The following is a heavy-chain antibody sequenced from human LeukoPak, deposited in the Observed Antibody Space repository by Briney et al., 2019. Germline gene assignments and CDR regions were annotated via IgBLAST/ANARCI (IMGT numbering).Heavy chain of an antibody. Sequence: SVKGSCKASGGTFSSYAISWVRQAPGQGLEWMGRIIPILGIANYAQKFQGRVTITADKSTSTAYMELSSLRSEDTAVYYCASEMATIVAFDIWGQGTMVTVSS. V-gene: IGHV1-69*04. J-gene: IGHJ3*02. D-gene: IGHD5-24*01. CDR2: IIPILGIA. CDR3: ASEMATIVAFDI. CDR1: GGTFSSYA.